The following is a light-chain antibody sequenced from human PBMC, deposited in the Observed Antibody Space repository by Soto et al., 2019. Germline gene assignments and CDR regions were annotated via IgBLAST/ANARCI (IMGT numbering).Light chain of an antibody. V-gene: IGKV1-5*03. Sequence: DIQMTQSPSTLSASVGDRVTITCRASQSISSWLAWYQQKPGKAPKLLIYKASSLESGVPSRFSGSGSGTDFTLTISSLQPEDVATYYCQKCKIAPFTLGGGTKVDIK. CDR3: QKCKIAPFT. CDR1: QSISSW. J-gene: IGKJ4*01. CDR2: KAS.